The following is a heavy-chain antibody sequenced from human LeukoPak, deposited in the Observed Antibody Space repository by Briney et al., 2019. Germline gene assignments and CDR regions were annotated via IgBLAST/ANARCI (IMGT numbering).Heavy chain of an antibody. CDR3: ARLYSGYDPYYYYYGMDV. Sequence: GESLKISCKGSGYSFTSYWIGWVRQMPGKGLEWMGIIYPGDSDTRYSPSFQGQVTISADKSISTAYLQWSSLKASDTAMYYCARLYSGYDPYYYYYGMDVWGQGTTVTVSS. J-gene: IGHJ6*02. CDR2: IYPGDSDT. V-gene: IGHV5-51*01. CDR1: GYSFTSYW. D-gene: IGHD5-12*01.